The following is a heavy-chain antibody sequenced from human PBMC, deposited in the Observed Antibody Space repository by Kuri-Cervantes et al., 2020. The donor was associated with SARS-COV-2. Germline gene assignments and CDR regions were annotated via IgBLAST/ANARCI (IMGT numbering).Heavy chain of an antibody. J-gene: IGHJ5*02. V-gene: IGHV1-3*02. CDR2: SNTGNGST. CDR1: GYTFTSYA. Sequence: ASVKVSCKASGYTFTSYAMHWVRQAPGQRLEWMGWSNTGNGSTKYSQEFQGRVTITRDTSASTAYMELSSLRSEDTAVYYCARAWAVSGWFDPWGQGTLVTVSS. CDR3: ARAWAVSGWFDP. D-gene: IGHD3-10*01.